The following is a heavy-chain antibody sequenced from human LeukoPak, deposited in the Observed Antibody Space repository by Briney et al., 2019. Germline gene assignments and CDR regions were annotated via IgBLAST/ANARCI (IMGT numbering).Heavy chain of an antibody. Sequence: GESLRLSCAASGFTFSSYAMHWVRQAPGKGLEWVAVISYDGSNKYYADSVKGRFTISRDNSKNALYLQMNSLRAEDTAVYYCAVGRYYDSSGYYPNSPYFDYWGQGTLVTVSS. CDR3: AVGRYYDSSGYYPNSPYFDY. V-gene: IGHV3-30-3*01. D-gene: IGHD3-22*01. CDR2: ISYDGSNK. J-gene: IGHJ4*02. CDR1: GFTFSSYA.